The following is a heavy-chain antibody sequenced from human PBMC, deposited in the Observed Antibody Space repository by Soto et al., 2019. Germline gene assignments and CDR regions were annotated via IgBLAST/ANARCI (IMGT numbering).Heavy chain of an antibody. CDR2: IIPIFGTA. J-gene: IGHJ4*02. V-gene: IGHV1-69*06. D-gene: IGHD2-15*01. CDR3: AREKRGSSPTPCFDY. CDR1: GGTFSSYA. Sequence: QVQLVQSGAEVKKPGSSVKVSCKASGGTFSSYAISWVRQAPGQGLEWMGGIIPIFGTANYAQKFQGRVTITADKSTSTAHMELSSLRSEDTAVYYCAREKRGSSPTPCFDYWGQGTLVTVSS.